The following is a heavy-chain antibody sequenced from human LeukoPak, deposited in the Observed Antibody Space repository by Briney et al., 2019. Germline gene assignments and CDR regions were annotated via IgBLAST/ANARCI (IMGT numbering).Heavy chain of an antibody. CDR1: AFTFSSHW. CDR3: AREVAGATYPFDY. J-gene: IGHJ4*02. D-gene: IGHD1-26*01. CDR2: IKEDGSKK. Sequence: GSLRLSCAASAFTFSSHWMSWVRQAPGKGLEWVANIKEDGSKKYYVDSVKGRFTISRDNAKNSLYLQMNSLRVDDTAIYYCAREVAGATYPFDYWGQGTLVTVSS. V-gene: IGHV3-7*01.